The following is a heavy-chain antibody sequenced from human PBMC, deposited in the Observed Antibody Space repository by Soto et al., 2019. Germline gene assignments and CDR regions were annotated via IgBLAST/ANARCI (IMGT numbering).Heavy chain of an antibody. D-gene: IGHD3-3*01. CDR2: INHSGST. V-gene: IGHV4-34*01. Sequence: SETLSLTCAVYGGSFSGYYWSWIRQPPGKGLEWIGEINHSGSTNYNPSLKSRVTISVDTSKNQFSLKLSSVTAADTAVYYCASGQNAYITIFGVAPRVWEYGMDVWGQGTTVTVSS. CDR3: ASGQNAYITIFGVAPRVWEYGMDV. CDR1: GGSFSGYY. J-gene: IGHJ6*02.